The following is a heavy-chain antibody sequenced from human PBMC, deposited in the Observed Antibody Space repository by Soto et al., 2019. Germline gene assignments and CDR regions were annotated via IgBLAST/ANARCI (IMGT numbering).Heavy chain of an antibody. J-gene: IGHJ5*02. V-gene: IGHV1-3*01. D-gene: IGHD2-2*02. CDR3: ARERPYCSSTSCYTKTNWFDP. CDR1: GYTFTSYA. Sequence: ASVKGSCKASGYTFTSYAMHWVRQAPGQRLEWMGWINAGNGNTKYSQKFQGRVTITRDTSASTAYMELSSLRSEDTAVYYCARERPYCSSTSCYTKTNWFDPWGQGTLVTVSS. CDR2: INAGNGNT.